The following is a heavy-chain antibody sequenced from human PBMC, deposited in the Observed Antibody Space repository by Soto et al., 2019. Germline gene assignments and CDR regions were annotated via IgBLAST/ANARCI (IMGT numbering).Heavy chain of an antibody. CDR2: IYNSGNT. V-gene: IGHV4-59*01. CDR1: GGSISSYY. J-gene: IGHJ6*02. D-gene: IGHD3-9*01. CDR3: ARDLIDILTGYYYGMDV. Sequence: SETLSLTCTVSGGSISSYYWNWIRQPPGKGLEWIGYIYNSGNTNYNPSLRSRVTISVDTSKNQFSLKLTSVTAADTAVYYCARDLIDILTGYYYGMDVWGQGTTVTVSS.